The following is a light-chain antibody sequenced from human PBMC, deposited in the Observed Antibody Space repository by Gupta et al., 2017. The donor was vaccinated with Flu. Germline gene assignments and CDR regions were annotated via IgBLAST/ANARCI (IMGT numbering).Light chain of an antibody. CDR1: SGSIASNY. CDR2: EDN. V-gene: IGLV6-57*01. Sequence: FMLTQPHSLSQSPGKTVTISCTRSSGSIASNYVQWYQQRPGSSPTTVIYEDNQRPSGVPDRFSGSIDSSSNSASLTISGLKTEDEADYYCQSYDSSNSWVFGGGTKLTVL. J-gene: IGLJ3*02. CDR3: QSYDSSNSWV.